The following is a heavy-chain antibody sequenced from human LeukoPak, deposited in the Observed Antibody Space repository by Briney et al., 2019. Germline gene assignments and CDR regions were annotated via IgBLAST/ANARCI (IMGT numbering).Heavy chain of an antibody. D-gene: IGHD1-26*01. CDR2: ISSSSSYI. V-gene: IGHV3-21*01. CDR1: GFTFSSYS. J-gene: IGHJ4*02. CDR3: ARAKWELRSTPFDY. Sequence: PGGSLRLSCAASGFTFSSYSMNWVRQAPGKGLEWVSSISSSSSYIYYADSVKGRFTISRDNAKNSLYLQMNSLRAEDTAVYYCARAKWELRSTPFDYWGQGTLATVSS.